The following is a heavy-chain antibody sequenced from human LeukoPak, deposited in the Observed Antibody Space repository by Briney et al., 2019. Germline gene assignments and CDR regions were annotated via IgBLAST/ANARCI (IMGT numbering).Heavy chain of an antibody. CDR1: GYTFTGYY. CDR2: INPNSGGT. Sequence: GASVKVSCKASGYTFTGYYMHWVRQAPGQGLEWMGRINPNSGGTNYAQKFQGRVTTTRDTSISTAYMELSRLRSDDTAVYYCARGPYYGSGRRGYYFDYWGQGTLVTVSS. V-gene: IGHV1-2*06. J-gene: IGHJ4*02. CDR3: ARGPYYGSGRRGYYFDY. D-gene: IGHD3-10*01.